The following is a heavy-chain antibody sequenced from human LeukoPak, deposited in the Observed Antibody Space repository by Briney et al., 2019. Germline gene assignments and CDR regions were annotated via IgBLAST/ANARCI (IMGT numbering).Heavy chain of an antibody. J-gene: IGHJ4*02. CDR2: INPNSGGT. CDR1: GYTFTGYY. CDR3: ARDAGIVVVPAAMLGY. D-gene: IGHD2-2*01. Sequence: ASVKVSCKASGYTFTGYYMHWVRQAPGQGLEWMGWINPNSGGTNYAQQFQGRVTMTRDTSISTAYMELSRLRSDDTAVYYCARDAGIVVVPAAMLGYWGQGTLVTVSS. V-gene: IGHV1-2*02.